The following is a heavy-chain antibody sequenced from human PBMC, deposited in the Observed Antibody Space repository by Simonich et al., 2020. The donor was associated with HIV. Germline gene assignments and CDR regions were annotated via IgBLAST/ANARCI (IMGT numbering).Heavy chain of an antibody. Sequence: QVQLVESGGGVVQPGRSLRLSCAASGFTFSSYAMHWVRQAPGKGLEWLAVISYEGSNKYYADSVKGRFTISRDNSKNTLYLQMNSLRAEDTAVYYCASGGSISSVWADDYWGQGTLVTVSS. J-gene: IGHJ4*02. V-gene: IGHV3-30*07. CDR3: ASGGSISSVWADDY. D-gene: IGHD3-16*01. CDR2: ISYEGSNK. CDR1: GFTFSSYA.